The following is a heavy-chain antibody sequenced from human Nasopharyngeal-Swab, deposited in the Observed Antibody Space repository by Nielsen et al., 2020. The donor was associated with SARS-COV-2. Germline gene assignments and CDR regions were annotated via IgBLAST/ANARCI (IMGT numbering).Heavy chain of an antibody. J-gene: IGHJ4*02. CDR3: ASHPAGGGGGDY. CDR2: INHSGST. V-gene: IGHV4-34*01. Sequence: REAPGKGQEWIGEINHSGSTNYNPSLKSRVTISVDTSKNQFSLKLSSVTAADTAVYYCASHPAGGGGGDYWGQGTLVTVSS. D-gene: IGHD2-21*01.